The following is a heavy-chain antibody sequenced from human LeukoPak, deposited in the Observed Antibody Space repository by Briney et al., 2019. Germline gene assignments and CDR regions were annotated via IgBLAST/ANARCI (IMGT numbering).Heavy chain of an antibody. CDR2: ISAYNGNT. D-gene: IGHD1-14*01. CDR1: GYTFTSYG. CDR3: ARLPLPDPDYYYSYMDV. J-gene: IGHJ6*03. V-gene: IGHV1-18*01. Sequence: GASVKVSCKASGYTFTSYGISWVRQAPGQGLEWMGWISAYNGNTNYAQKLQGRVTMTTDTSTSTAYMELRSLRSDDTAVYYCARLPLPDPDYYYSYMDVWGKGTTVTVSS.